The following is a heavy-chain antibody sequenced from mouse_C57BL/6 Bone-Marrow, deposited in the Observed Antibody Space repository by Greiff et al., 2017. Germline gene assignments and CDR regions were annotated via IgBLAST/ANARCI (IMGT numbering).Heavy chain of an antibody. J-gene: IGHJ3*01. Sequence: EVKLQESGPGLVKPSQSLSLPCSVTGYSITSGYYWNWIRQFPGNKLEWMGYISYDGSNNYNPSLKTRISITRDTSKNQFFLKLNSVTTEDTATYYCARDGSSFAYWGQGTLVTVSA. D-gene: IGHD1-3*01. V-gene: IGHV3-6*01. CDR1: GYSITSGYY. CDR3: ARDGSSFAY. CDR2: ISYDGSN.